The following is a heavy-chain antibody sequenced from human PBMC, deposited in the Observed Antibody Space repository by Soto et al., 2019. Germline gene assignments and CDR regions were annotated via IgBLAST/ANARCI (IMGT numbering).Heavy chain of an antibody. V-gene: IGHV1-69*04. D-gene: IGHD6-13*01. CDR1: GGTFGSYT. CDR3: ARDLAAAGYYYYYGMDV. J-gene: IGHJ6*02. CDR2: IIPILGIA. Sequence: GASVKVSCKASGGTFGSYTSSWVRQAPGQGLEWMGRIIPILGIANYAQKFQGRVTITADKSTSTAYMELSSLRSEDTAVYYCARDLAAAGYYYYYGMDVWGQGTTVTVSS.